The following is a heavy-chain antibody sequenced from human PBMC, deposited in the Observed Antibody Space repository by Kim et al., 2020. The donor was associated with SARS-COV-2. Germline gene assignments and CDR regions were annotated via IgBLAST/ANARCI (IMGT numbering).Heavy chain of an antibody. CDR3: ARHESPAYYGDYVGYFDY. CDR1: GGSISSSSYY. V-gene: IGHV4-39*01. CDR2: IYYSGST. D-gene: IGHD4-17*01. Sequence: SETLSLTCTVSGGSISSSSYYWGWIRQPPGKGLEWIGSIYYSGSTYYNPSLKSRVTISVDTSKNQFSLKLSSVTAADTAVYYCARHESPAYYGDYVGYFDYWGQGTLVTVSS. J-gene: IGHJ4*02.